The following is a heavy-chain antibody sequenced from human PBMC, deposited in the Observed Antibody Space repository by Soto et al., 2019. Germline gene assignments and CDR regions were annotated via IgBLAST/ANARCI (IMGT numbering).Heavy chain of an antibody. Sequence: QVQLVQSGAEVKKPGSSVKVSCKASGGTFSSYTISWVRQAPGQGLEWMGRIIPILGIANYAQKFQGRVQITADKSTSTAYMELSSLRSEDTAVYYCAREIVVVAAIDYWGQGTLVTVSS. CDR2: IIPILGIA. J-gene: IGHJ4*02. CDR3: AREIVVVAAIDY. D-gene: IGHD2-15*01. CDR1: GGTFSSYT. V-gene: IGHV1-69*08.